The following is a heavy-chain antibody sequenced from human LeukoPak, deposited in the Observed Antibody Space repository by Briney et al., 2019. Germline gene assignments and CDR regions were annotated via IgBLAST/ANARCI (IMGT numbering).Heavy chain of an antibody. V-gene: IGHV3-23*01. CDR1: GFTFSSYA. CDR3: AKDRYSTLDPDVFDI. Sequence: GGSLRLSCAASGFTFSSYAMSWVRQAPGKGLEWVSSISVSGGITYYADSVKGRFTISRDNYKNTLYLQMNSLRAEDTAVYYCAKDRYSTLDPDVFDIWGQGTMVTVSS. J-gene: IGHJ3*02. CDR2: ISVSGGIT. D-gene: IGHD6-13*01.